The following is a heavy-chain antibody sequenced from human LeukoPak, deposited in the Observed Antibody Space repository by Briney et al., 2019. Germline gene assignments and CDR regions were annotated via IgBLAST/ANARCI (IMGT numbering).Heavy chain of an antibody. Sequence: ASVKVSCKASGGTFSSYAIGWVRQAPGQGLEWMGRIIPILGIANYAQKFQGRVTITADKSTSTAYMELSSLRSEDTAVYYCASTYYNGSALTSLYYYYGMDVWGQGTTVTVSS. CDR1: GGTFSSYA. V-gene: IGHV1-69*04. CDR3: ASTYYNGSALTSLYYYYGMDV. D-gene: IGHD3-10*01. J-gene: IGHJ6*02. CDR2: IIPILGIA.